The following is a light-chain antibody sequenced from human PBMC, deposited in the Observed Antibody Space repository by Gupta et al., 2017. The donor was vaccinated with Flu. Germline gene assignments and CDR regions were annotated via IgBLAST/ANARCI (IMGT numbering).Light chain of an antibody. CDR2: DDD. J-gene: IGLJ2*01. Sequence: GASNIGTKNVHWYQQRAGQAPVLVLYDDDRRPSGIPERFSGSSLGNTATLTIGRVEVGDEADFFCQVWDSTSGVVFGGGTKLTVL. V-gene: IGLV3-21*02. CDR3: QVWDSTSGVV. CDR1: NIGTKN.